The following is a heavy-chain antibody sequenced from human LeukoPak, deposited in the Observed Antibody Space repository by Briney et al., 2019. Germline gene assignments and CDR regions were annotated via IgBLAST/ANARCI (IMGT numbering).Heavy chain of an antibody. Sequence: ASVKVSCQVSGYTLTELSMHWVRQAPGKGLERTGGVDPEDGETIYAQKFQGRVTMTEDTSTDTAYMELSSLRSEDTAVYYRATEGIRDFDWLLPPTYGMDVWGQGTTVTVSS. D-gene: IGHD3-9*01. CDR3: ATEGIRDFDWLLPPTYGMDV. J-gene: IGHJ6*02. CDR2: VDPEDGET. CDR1: GYTLTELS. V-gene: IGHV1-24*01.